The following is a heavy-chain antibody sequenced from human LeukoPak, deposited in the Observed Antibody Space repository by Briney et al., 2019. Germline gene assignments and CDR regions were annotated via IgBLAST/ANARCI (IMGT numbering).Heavy chain of an antibody. CDR1: GGTFSSYT. V-gene: IGHV1-69*02. CDR2: IIPILGIA. CDR3: ARWELGRYYFDY. D-gene: IGHD1-7*01. Sequence: SVTVSCKASGGTFSSYTISWVRQAPGQGLEWMGRIIPILGIANYAQKFQGRVTITADKSTSTAYMELSSLRSEDTAVYYCARWELGRYYFDYWGQGTLVTVSS. J-gene: IGHJ4*02.